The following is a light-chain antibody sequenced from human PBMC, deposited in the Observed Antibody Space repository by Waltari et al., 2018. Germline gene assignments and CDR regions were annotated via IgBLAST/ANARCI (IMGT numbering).Light chain of an antibody. CDR3: MQTLQSRT. V-gene: IGKV2-28*01. J-gene: IGKJ1*01. CDR1: QSLLHSNGYTS. CDR2: LVS. Sequence: DIVMTQSPLSLPVTPGEPASISCRSSQSLLHSNGYTSLSWYLQKAGQSPQLLIYLVSNRASGVPDRFGGSGSGTDFTLEISRVEADDVGIYYCMQTLQSRTLGQGTKVEI.